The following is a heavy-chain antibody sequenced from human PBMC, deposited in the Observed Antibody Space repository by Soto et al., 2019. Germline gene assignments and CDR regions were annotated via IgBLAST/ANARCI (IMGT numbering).Heavy chain of an antibody. CDR1: GFTFSSYS. D-gene: IGHD6-13*01. V-gene: IGHV3-48*01. CDR3: ARSLGIAAAGDAEYFQH. CDR2: ISSSSSTI. Sequence: EVQLVESGGGLVQPGGSLRLSCAASGFTFSSYSMNWVRQAPGKGLEWVSYISSSSSTIYYADSVKGRFTISRDNAKNPLYLQMNSLRAEDTAVYYCARSLGIAAAGDAEYFQHWGQGTLVTVSS. J-gene: IGHJ1*01.